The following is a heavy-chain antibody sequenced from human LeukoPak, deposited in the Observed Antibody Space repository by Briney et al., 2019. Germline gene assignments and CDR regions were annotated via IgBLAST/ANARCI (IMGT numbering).Heavy chain of an antibody. CDR1: GFTFSDYY. J-gene: IGHJ4*02. CDR2: ISSSSTYT. V-gene: IGHV3-11*06. Sequence: GGSLRLSCAASGFTFSDYYMSWIRQAPGKGLEWVSYISSSSTYTNYTDSVKGRFTISRDNAKNSLYLQMNSLRDEDTAVYYCAKASRQAAVASPLDYWGQGSLVTVSS. D-gene: IGHD6-19*01. CDR3: AKASRQAAVASPLDY.